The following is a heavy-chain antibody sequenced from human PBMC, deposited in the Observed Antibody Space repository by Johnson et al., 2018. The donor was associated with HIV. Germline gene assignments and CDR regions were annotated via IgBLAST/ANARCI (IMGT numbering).Heavy chain of an antibody. Sequence: QVQLVESGGGLVKPGGSLRLSCAASGFTFSDYYMSWIRQAPGKGLEWVSYISSSGSTIYYADSVKGRFTISRDKSKNTLYLHMNSLRADDTAVYYCAKDLRWEDAFDIWGQGTMVTVSS. J-gene: IGHJ3*02. V-gene: IGHV3-11*04. CDR1: GFTFSDYY. D-gene: IGHD1-26*01. CDR2: ISSSGSTI. CDR3: AKDLRWEDAFDI.